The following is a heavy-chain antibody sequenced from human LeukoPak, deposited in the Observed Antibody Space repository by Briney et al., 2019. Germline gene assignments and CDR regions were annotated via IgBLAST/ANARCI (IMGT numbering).Heavy chain of an antibody. CDR1: GYSFSSYY. V-gene: IGHV1-46*01. J-gene: IGHJ4*02. CDR3: ARGLIVDATAFVY. CDR2: INPNGGTT. Sequence: ASVKVSCKASGYSFSSYYMHWVRQAPGQGLEWMGIINPNGGTTSYAQKFQGRVTMTRDMSTSTVYMELSSLRSEDTAVYYCARGLIVDATAFVYWGQGTLVTASS. D-gene: IGHD1-26*01.